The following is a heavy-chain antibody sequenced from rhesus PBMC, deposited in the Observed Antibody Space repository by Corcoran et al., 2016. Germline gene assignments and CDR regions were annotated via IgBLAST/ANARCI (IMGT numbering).Heavy chain of an antibody. V-gene: IGHV4-106*01. J-gene: IGHJ6*01. CDR3: ARDRWYSWNNNYGLDS. Sequence: QVQLQESGPGLVKPSETLSLTCAVSGGSISDAYYWSWIRQPPGKGLEWIGYIYGSGGGTNYNPSLKNRVTISIDTSKNQFSLKLSSVTAADTAVYYCARDRWYSWNNNYGLDSWGQGVVVTVSS. D-gene: IGHD1-20*01. CDR1: GGSISDAYY. CDR2: IYGSGGGT.